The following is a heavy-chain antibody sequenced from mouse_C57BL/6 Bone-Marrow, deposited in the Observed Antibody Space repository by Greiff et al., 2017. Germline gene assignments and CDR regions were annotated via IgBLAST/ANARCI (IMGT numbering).Heavy chain of an antibody. CDR2: IWGDGST. CDR3: AAPRSMYYYSSSDPFAY. J-gene: IGHJ3*01. V-gene: IGHV2-3*01. D-gene: IGHD1-1*01. CDR1: GFSLTSYG. Sequence: QVQLQQSGPGLVAPSQSLSITCTVSGFSLTSYGVSWVRQPPGKGLEWLGVIWGDGSTNYHSALITRLSISKDNSKSQVFLKLNSLQTDDTATYYCAAPRSMYYYSSSDPFAYWGQGTLVTVSA.